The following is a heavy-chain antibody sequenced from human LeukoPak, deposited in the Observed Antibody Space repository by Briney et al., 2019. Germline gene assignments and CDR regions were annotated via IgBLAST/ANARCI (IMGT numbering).Heavy chain of an antibody. CDR3: AREGYYSGGACLDY. Sequence: ASVKVSCKASGGTFSSYAISWVRQAPGQGLEWMGWINPNSGGTNYAQKFQGRVTMTRDTSISTAYMELSRLRSDDTAVYYCAREGYYSGGACLDYWGQGTLVTVSS. J-gene: IGHJ4*02. V-gene: IGHV1-2*02. CDR1: GGTFSSYA. D-gene: IGHD2-15*01. CDR2: INPNSGGT.